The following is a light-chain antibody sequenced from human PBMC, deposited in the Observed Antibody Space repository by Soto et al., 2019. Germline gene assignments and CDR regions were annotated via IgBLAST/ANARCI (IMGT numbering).Light chain of an antibody. J-gene: IGKJ2*01. CDR3: QQYGSSPYT. V-gene: IGKV3-20*01. Sequence: EIVLTQSPATLSLSPGQRATLSCRASESIRRYLAWYQQKPGQAPRLLIFDASNRATGLPDRFSGSGSGTDFTLTISRLEPEDFAVYYCQQYGSSPYTFGLGTKLEIK. CDR2: DAS. CDR1: ESIRRY.